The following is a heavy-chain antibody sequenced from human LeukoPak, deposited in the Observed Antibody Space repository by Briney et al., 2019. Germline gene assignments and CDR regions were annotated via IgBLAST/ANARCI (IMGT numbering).Heavy chain of an antibody. D-gene: IGHD4-17*01. CDR2: INEGSNNI. CDR1: GFTFRRYS. CDR3: IVFGDSNH. Sequence: PWGSLRLSCAASGFTFRRYSMNWIRQAPGKGLEWISYINEGSNNIFYADSVKGRFTISRDTSKNTLYLQINSLRVEDTAVYYCIVFGDSNHWGQGTLVTVSS. V-gene: IGHV3-48*01. J-gene: IGHJ5*02.